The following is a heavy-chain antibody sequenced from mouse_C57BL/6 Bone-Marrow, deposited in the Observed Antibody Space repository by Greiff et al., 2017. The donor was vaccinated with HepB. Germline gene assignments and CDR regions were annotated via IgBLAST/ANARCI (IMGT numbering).Heavy chain of an antibody. CDR1: GYTFTSYW. Sequence: VQLQQPGAELVKPGASVKLSCKASGYTFTSYWMQWVKQRPGQGLEWIGEIDPSDSYTNYNQKFKGKATLTVDTSSSTAYMQLSRLTSEDSSVYFCARVVSNFWFAYWGQGTLVTVSA. D-gene: IGHD2-5*01. CDR3: ARVVSNFWFAY. V-gene: IGHV1-50*01. J-gene: IGHJ3*01. CDR2: IDPSDSYT.